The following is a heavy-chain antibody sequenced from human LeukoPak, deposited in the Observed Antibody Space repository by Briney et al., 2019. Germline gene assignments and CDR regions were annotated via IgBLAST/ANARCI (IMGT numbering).Heavy chain of an antibody. CDR2: IYHSGST. D-gene: IGHD3-10*01. Sequence: SETLSLTCAVSGGSISSSNWWSWVRQPQGKGLEWIGEIYHSGSTNYNPSLKSRVTISVDKSKNQFSLKLSSVTAADTAVYYCARDYGSGSYPLSYYGMDVWGQGTTVTVSS. J-gene: IGHJ6*02. V-gene: IGHV4-4*02. CDR1: GGSISSSNW. CDR3: ARDYGSGSYPLSYYGMDV.